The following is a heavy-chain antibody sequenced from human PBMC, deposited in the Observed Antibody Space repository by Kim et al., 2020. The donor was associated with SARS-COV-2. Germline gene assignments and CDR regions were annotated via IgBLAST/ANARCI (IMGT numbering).Heavy chain of an antibody. CDR3: AKAGYSYGYPEIYFDY. CDR1: GFTFSSYG. V-gene: IGHV3-30*18. D-gene: IGHD5-18*01. CDR2: ISYDGSNK. J-gene: IGHJ4*02. Sequence: GGSLRLSCAVSGFTFSSYGMHWVRQAPGKGLEWVAVISYDGSNKYYADSVKGQFTISRDNSKNTLYLQMNSLRSEDTAVYYCAKAGYSYGYPEIYFDYWGQGTLVTVSS.